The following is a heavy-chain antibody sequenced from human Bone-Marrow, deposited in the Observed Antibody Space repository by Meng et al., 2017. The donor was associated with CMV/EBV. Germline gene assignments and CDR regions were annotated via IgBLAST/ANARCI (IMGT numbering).Heavy chain of an antibody. CDR1: GSISSSNW. Sequence: GSISSSNWWSWGRQPPGKGLEWIGEIYHSGSTNYNPSLKSRVTISVDKSKNQFSLKLSSVTAADTAVYYCARAQRITIFGDNWFDPWGQGTLVTVSS. CDR3: ARAQRITIFGDNWFDP. D-gene: IGHD3-3*01. V-gene: IGHV4-4*02. J-gene: IGHJ5*02. CDR2: IYHSGST.